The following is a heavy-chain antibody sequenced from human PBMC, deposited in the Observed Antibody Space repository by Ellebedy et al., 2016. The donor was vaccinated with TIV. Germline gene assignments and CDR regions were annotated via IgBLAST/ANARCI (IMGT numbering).Heavy chain of an antibody. Sequence: SETLSLXCTVSGGSISSYYWSWIRQPAGKGLEWIGRIYTSGSTNYNPSLKSRVTMSVDTSKNQFSLKLSSVTAADTAVYYCARDGQWLEAFYYYYGMDVWGQGTTVTVSS. V-gene: IGHV4-4*07. CDR1: GGSISSYY. CDR3: ARDGQWLEAFYYYYGMDV. J-gene: IGHJ6*02. D-gene: IGHD6-19*01. CDR2: IYTSGST.